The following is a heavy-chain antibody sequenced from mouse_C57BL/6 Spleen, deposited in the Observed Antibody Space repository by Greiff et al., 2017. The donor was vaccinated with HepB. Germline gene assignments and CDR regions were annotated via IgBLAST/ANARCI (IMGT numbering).Heavy chain of an antibody. Sequence: EVKLVESGGDLVKPGGSLKLSCAASGFTFSSYGMSWVRQTPDHRLEWVATISSGGRSTYYPDSVKGRFTISRDNAKNTLYLQLSSLKSEDTAMYYCARLVSHYYAMDYWGQGTSVTVSS. CDR2: ISSGGRST. CDR3: ARLVSHYYAMDY. V-gene: IGHV5-6*01. D-gene: IGHD6-1*01. CDR1: GFTFSSYG. J-gene: IGHJ4*01.